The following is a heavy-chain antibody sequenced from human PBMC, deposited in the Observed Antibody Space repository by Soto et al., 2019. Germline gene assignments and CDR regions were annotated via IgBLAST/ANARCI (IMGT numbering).Heavy chain of an antibody. CDR3: EKDRFVYYDSSGLFDY. J-gene: IGHJ4*02. CDR2: ISYDGSNK. CDR1: GFTCSSYG. Sequence: QVQLVESGGGVVQPGRSLRLSCAASGFTCSSYGMHWVRQAPGKGLEWVPVISYDGSNKYYADSVKGRFTISRDNSKNTLYLQMNSLRAEDTAVYYCEKDRFVYYDSSGLFDYWGQGTLVTVSS. D-gene: IGHD3-22*01. V-gene: IGHV3-30*18.